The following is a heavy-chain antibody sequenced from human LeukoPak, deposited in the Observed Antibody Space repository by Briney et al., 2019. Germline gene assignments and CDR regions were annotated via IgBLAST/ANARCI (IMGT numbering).Heavy chain of an antibody. J-gene: IGHJ5*02. CDR1: GGTFSSYA. V-gene: IGHV1-69*06. CDR3: ARCTSTVTIGWFDP. CDR2: IIPIFGTA. D-gene: IGHD4-17*01. Sequence: ASVKVSCKASGGTFSSYAISWVRQAPGQGLEWMGGIIPIFGTANYAQKFQGRVTITADKSTSTAYMELSSLRSEDTAVYYCARCTSTVTIGWFDPWGQGTLVTVSS.